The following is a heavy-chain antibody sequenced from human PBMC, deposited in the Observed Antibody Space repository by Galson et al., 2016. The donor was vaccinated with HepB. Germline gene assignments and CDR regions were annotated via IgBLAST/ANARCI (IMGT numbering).Heavy chain of an antibody. V-gene: IGHV3-13*01. CDR2: IGTADDA. CDR3: VREPTVGTRVGAFDI. Sequence: SLRLSCAASGFTFSNYDMHWVRQATGKGLEWVSAIGTADDAYYTASVQGRFMISRDKAKNSVFLQMNSLRAEDTAVYYCVREPTVGTRVGAFDIWGLGTVVTVSS. CDR1: GFTFSNYD. D-gene: IGHD6-13*01. J-gene: IGHJ3*02.